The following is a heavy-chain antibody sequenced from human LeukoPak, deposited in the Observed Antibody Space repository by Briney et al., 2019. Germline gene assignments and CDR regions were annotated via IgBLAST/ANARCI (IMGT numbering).Heavy chain of an antibody. Sequence: GGSLRLSCAASGFTFNNYNMNWVRQAPGKALEWVSSITSSGAYIFYADSVKGRFTISRDNAKDSLYLQMNSLGPEDTAVYYCARDPYIGNYGNYYYYYMDVWGKGTTVTISS. CDR2: ITSSGAYI. CDR3: ARDPYIGNYGNYYYYYMDV. CDR1: GFTFNNYN. D-gene: IGHD1-26*01. V-gene: IGHV3-21*01. J-gene: IGHJ6*03.